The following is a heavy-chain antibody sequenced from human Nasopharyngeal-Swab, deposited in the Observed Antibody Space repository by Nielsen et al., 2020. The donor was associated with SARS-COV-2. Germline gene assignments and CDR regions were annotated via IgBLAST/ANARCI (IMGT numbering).Heavy chain of an antibody. D-gene: IGHD5-18*01. V-gene: IGHV3-30*03. CDR2: ISYDGSNK. Sequence: VRQAPGKGLEWVAVISYDGSNKYYADSVKGRFTISRDNSKNTLYLQMNSLRAEDTAVYYCARPYGYYYYYMDVWGKGTSVTVSS. J-gene: IGHJ6*03. CDR3: ARPYGYYYYYMDV.